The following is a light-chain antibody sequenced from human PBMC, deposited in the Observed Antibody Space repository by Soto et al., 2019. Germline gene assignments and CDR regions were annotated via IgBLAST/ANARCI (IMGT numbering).Light chain of an antibody. V-gene: IGLV2-23*01. CDR3: CSFACCGATWV. CDR2: EAT. J-gene: IGLJ3*02. CDR1: NSDVGSYKF. Sequence: QSALTQPASVSGSPGQSITISCTGTNSDVGSYKFVSWYQQHPGEVPKLIIYEATKRPSGLSNRFSGSKSGNTASLTISGLQAEDEADYYCCSFACCGATWVFGGGTKVTVL.